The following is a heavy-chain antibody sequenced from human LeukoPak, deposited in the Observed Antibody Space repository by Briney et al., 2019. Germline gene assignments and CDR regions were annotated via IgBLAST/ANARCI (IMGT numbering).Heavy chain of an antibody. D-gene: IGHD1-1*01. CDR3: ARVSPANWPKFDY. CDR1: GFTVSSNY. V-gene: IGHV3-53*01. CDR2: IYRDGTT. J-gene: IGHJ4*02. Sequence: PGGSLRLSCAASGFTVSSNYMSWVRQAPGKGLEWVSIIYRDGTTYYADSVKGRFTIPRDNSKNTLYLEMNSLRAEDTAVYYCARVSPANWPKFDYGAKETLLPAPS.